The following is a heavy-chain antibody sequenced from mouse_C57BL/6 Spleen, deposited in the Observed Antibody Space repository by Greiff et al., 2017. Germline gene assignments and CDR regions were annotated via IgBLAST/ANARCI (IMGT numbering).Heavy chain of an antibody. CDR2: INPNNGGT. Sequence: EVKLVESGPELVKPGASVKMSCKASGYTFTDYNMHWVKQSHGKSLEWIGYINPNNGGTSYNQKFKGKATLTVNKSSSTAYMELRSLTSEDSAVYYCARCLYYYGSCYAMDYWGQGTSVTVSS. CDR1: GYTFTDYN. V-gene: IGHV1-22*01. D-gene: IGHD1-1*01. J-gene: IGHJ4*01. CDR3: ARCLYYYGSCYAMDY.